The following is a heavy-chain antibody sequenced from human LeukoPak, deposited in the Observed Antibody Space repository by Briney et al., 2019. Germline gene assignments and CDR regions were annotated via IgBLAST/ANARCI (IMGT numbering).Heavy chain of an antibody. V-gene: IGHV3-23*01. CDR3: AKELVRDYYGSGSYFDY. Sequence: GGSLRLSCAASGFTFSSYAMSWVRQAPGKGLEWVSAISGSGGSTYYADSVKGRFTIFRDNSKNTLYLQMNSLRAEDTAVYYCAKELVRDYYGSGSYFDYWGQGTLVTVSS. J-gene: IGHJ4*02. CDR1: GFTFSSYA. D-gene: IGHD3-10*01. CDR2: ISGSGGST.